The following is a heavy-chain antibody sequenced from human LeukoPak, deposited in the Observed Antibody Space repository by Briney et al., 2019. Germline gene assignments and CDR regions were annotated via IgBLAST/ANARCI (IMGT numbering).Heavy chain of an antibody. V-gene: IGHV5-51*01. CDR2: IYPGDSDT. J-gene: IGHJ5*02. Sequence: KPGESLKICCKGSGYSFTSYWIGWVRQMPGKGLEWMGIIYPGDSDTRYSPSFQGQVTISADKSISTAYLQWSSLKASDTAMYYCARVYCSSTSCPENWFDPWGQGTLVTVSS. CDR3: ARVYCSSTSCPENWFDP. D-gene: IGHD2-2*01. CDR1: GYSFTSYW.